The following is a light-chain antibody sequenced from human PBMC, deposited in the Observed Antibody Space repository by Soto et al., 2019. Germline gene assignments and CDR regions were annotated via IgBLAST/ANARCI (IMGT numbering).Light chain of an antibody. CDR3: STYAGNNLVV. CDR2: EVS. Sequence: QSALTQPPSASGSPGQSVTISCTGTSSDLGGYNYVSWYQQYPGKAPKLMIYEVSNRPSGVPDRFSGSKSGNTASLTVSGRQAADEADYYGSTYAGNNLVVFGGGTKLTVL. J-gene: IGLJ2*01. CDR1: SSDLGGYNY. V-gene: IGLV2-8*01.